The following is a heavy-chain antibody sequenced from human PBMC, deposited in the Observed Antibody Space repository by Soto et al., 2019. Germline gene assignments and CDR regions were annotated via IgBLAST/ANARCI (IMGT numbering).Heavy chain of an antibody. CDR3: LMASGSSYLFDT. CDR1: GYTFTSYG. J-gene: IGHJ5*02. D-gene: IGHD1-26*01. CDR2: ISAYNGNT. Sequence: QVQLVQSGAEVKKPGASVKVSCKASGYTFTSYGISWVRQAPGQGLEWMGWISAYNGNTNYAQKLQGRVTMTTDTSTSTVYMYLLSLISNDTPVYYCLMASGSSYLFDTWGQGTLVNVSS. V-gene: IGHV1-18*01.